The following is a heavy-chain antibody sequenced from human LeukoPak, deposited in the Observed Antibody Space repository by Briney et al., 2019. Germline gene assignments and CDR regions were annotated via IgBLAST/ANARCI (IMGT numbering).Heavy chain of an antibody. CDR3: ASSVKGYDSSGYYSHFDY. CDR2: IIPIFGTA. D-gene: IGHD3-22*01. V-gene: IGHV1-69*13. J-gene: IGHJ4*02. CDR1: GGTFSSYA. Sequence: GASVKVSCKSSGGTFSSYAISWVRQAPGQGLEWMGGIIPIFGTANYAQKFQGRVTITADESTSTAYMELSSLRSEDTAVYYCASSVKGYDSSGYYSHFDYWAREPWSPSPQ.